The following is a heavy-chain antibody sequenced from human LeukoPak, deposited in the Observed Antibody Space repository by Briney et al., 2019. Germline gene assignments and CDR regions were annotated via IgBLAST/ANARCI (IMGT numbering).Heavy chain of an antibody. CDR3: ARDWVGTSRNAFDI. J-gene: IGHJ3*02. Sequence: PGGSLRLSCAASGFTFDDYGMSWVRQAPGKGLEWVSNINWHGGSTGYAGSVKGRFTISRDNAKKSLYLQMNSLRAEDTALYYCARDWVGTSRNAFDIWGQGTMVTVSS. V-gene: IGHV3-20*04. D-gene: IGHD2-21*02. CDR1: GFTFDDYG. CDR2: INWHGGST.